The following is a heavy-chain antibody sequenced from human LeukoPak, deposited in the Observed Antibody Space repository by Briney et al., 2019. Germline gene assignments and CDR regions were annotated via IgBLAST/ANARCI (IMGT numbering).Heavy chain of an antibody. CDR2: ISPSGDIT. D-gene: IGHD3-22*01. CDR1: GFTFSKHG. V-gene: IGHV3-23*01. CDR3: AKGPLRITMIVVVITTKTHDPYFDY. Sequence: GGSLRLSCGASGFTFSKHGMNWVRQAPGKGLEWVSGISPSGDITYYADSVKGRFTISRDNSKNTLYLQMNSLRAEDTAVYYCAKGPLRITMIVVVITTKTHDPYFDYWGQGTLVTVSS. J-gene: IGHJ4*02.